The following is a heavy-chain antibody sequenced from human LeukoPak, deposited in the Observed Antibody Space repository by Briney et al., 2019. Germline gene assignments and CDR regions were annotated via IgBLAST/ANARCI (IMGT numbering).Heavy chain of an antibody. CDR1: GFTFSSYG. D-gene: IGHD3-22*01. V-gene: IGHV3-23*01. CDR3: AKGTYYYDSSGYYYGPTFDN. CDR2: ISGNGGTT. Sequence: GGSLRLSCAASGFTFSSYGMHWVRQAPGKGLEWVSVISGNGGTTYYADSVKGRFSISRDNSKNTLILQMNSLRAEDTAVYYCAKGTYYYDSSGYYYGPTFDNWGQGTLVTVSA. J-gene: IGHJ4*02.